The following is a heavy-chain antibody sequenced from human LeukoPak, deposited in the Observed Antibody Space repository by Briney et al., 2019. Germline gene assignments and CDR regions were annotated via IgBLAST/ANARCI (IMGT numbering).Heavy chain of an antibody. J-gene: IGHJ4*02. V-gene: IGHV4-4*07. Sequence: SQTLSLTCTVSGDSINNYYWSWIRQPAGEGLEWIGRIFNSGSTDNNPSLKRRVTMSVDTSKTQFSVKVNSVTAADTAVYYCARDRDYSNTERGFDYWGQGTLVTVSS. CDR3: ARDRDYSNTERGFDY. CDR1: GDSINNYY. D-gene: IGHD4-11*01. CDR2: IFNSGST.